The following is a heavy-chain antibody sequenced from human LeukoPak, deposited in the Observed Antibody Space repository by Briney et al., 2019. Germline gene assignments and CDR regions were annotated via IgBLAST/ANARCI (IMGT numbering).Heavy chain of an antibody. CDR3: ARSMVRGVIIRPLLYYYYMDV. D-gene: IGHD3-10*01. Sequence: SETLSLTCTVSGVSISNYYWSWIRQPPGKGLEWIGYIHYSGSTSYNPSLKSRVTISVDTSKNQFSLKLSSVTAADTAVYYCARSMVRGVIIRPLLYYYYMDVWGKGTTVTISS. J-gene: IGHJ6*03. CDR2: IHYSGST. CDR1: GVSISNYY. V-gene: IGHV4-59*01.